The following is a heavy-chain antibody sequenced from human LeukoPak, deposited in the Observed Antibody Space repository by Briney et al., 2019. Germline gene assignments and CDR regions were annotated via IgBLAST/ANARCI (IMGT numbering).Heavy chain of an antibody. J-gene: IGHJ4*02. CDR3: ARALPGDPGIDY. Sequence: SETLSLTCAVSGGSISSSSYYWGWIRQPPGKGLEWIGSIYYSGSTYYNPSLKSRVTISVDTSKNQFSLKLSSVTAADTAVYYCARALPGDPGIDYWGQGTLVTVSS. D-gene: IGHD4-17*01. CDR1: GGSISSSSYY. V-gene: IGHV4-39*01. CDR2: IYYSGST.